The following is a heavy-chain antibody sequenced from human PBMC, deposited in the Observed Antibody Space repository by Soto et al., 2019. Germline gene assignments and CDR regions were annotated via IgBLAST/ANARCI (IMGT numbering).Heavy chain of an antibody. CDR1: GGSISSGDYY. CDR3: ARLSLVDILTGLDP. D-gene: IGHD3-9*01. Sequence: SETLSLICTVSGGSISSGDYYWSWIRQTPGKGLEWIGYIYYSGSTYYNPSLKSRVTISVDASKNQFSLKLSSVTAADTAVYYCARLSLVDILTGLDPWGQGTLVTVSS. J-gene: IGHJ5*02. V-gene: IGHV4-30-4*01. CDR2: IYYSGST.